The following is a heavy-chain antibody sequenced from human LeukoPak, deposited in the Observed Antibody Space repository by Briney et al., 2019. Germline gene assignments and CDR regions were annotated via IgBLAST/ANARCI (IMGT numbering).Heavy chain of an antibody. CDR2: IIPILGIA. J-gene: IGHJ4*02. V-gene: IGHV1-69*04. D-gene: IGHD4-11*01. CDR3: ARVNTTVTTPFDY. Sequence: ASVKVSCKASGGTFSSYAISWVRQAPGQGLEWMGRIIPILGIANYAQKFQGRVTITADKSTSTAYMELSSLRSEDTAVYYCARVNTTVTTPFDYWGQGTLVTVSS. CDR1: GGTFSSYA.